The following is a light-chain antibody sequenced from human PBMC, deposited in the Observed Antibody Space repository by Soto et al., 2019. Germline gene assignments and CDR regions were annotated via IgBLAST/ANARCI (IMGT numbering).Light chain of an antibody. V-gene: IGLV2-8*01. Sequence: QSVLAQPPSASGSPGQSVTISCTGSGSDIGAYNFVSWYQQHPGKAPKLMIFGVTERPSGVPDRFSGSKSGNTASLTVSGLQADDEAVYYCSSYTGSSTLVFGGGTQLTVL. CDR2: GVT. CDR1: GSDIGAYNF. CDR3: SSYTGSSTLV. J-gene: IGLJ2*01.